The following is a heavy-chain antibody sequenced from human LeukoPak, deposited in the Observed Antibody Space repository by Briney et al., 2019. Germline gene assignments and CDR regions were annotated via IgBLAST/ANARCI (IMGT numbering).Heavy chain of an antibody. CDR3: ARGGDYGGAPFDV. V-gene: IGHV1-18*01. CDR2: VSIYNGNT. CDR1: GHTSTKFA. D-gene: IGHD4-23*01. Sequence: ASVTVSCKASGHTSTKFAISWVRQAPGQGLEVVGWVSIYNGNTFYNPTLRGRVILTTGRSADTAFLEMRDLKSDDTAVYFCARGGDYGGAPFDVWGPGTPVIVSS. J-gene: IGHJ4*02.